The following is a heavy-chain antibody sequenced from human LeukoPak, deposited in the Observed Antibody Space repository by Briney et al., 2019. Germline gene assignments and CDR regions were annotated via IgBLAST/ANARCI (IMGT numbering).Heavy chain of an antibody. CDR2: INPSGGST. D-gene: IGHD3-10*01. CDR3: ASVYGSGSYPISTDAFDI. Sequence: GASVKVSCKASGYTFTSYYMHCVRQAPGQGLEWMGIINPSGGSTSYAQRLQGRVTMTRDTSTSTVYMELSSLKSEDTAVYYCASVYGSGSYPISTDAFDIWGQGTMVTVSS. J-gene: IGHJ3*02. V-gene: IGHV1-46*04. CDR1: GYTFTSYY.